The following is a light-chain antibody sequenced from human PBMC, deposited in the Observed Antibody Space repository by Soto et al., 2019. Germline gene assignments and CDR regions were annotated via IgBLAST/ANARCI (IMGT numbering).Light chain of an antibody. CDR2: EVS. CDR1: SSDVGGYNY. J-gene: IGLJ1*01. Sequence: ALTQPASVSGSPGQSITISCTGTSSDVGGYNYVSWYQQHPGKAPKLMIYEVSNRPSGVSNRFSGSKSGNTASLTISGLQAEDEADYYCSSYTSSSTGVFGTGTKVT. V-gene: IGLV2-14*01. CDR3: SSYTSSSTGV.